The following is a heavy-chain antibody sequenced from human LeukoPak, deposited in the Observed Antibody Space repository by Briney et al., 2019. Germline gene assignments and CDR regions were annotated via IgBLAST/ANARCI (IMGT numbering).Heavy chain of an antibody. V-gene: IGHV3-7*02. D-gene: IGHD6-19*01. CDR2: IEQGGSEK. J-gene: IGHJ4*02. CDR3: VAGKEK. Sequence: GGSLRLSCAASGFTFNNYWMNWVRQAPGKGLEWVAMIEQGGSEKYYVGSVKGRFTISRDNAKNSLYLQMNSLRAEDTAVYYCVAGKEKWGQGTLVTVSS. CDR1: GFTFNNYW.